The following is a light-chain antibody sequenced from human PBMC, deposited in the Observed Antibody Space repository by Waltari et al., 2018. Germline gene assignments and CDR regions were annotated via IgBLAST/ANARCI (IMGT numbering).Light chain of an antibody. J-gene: IGLJ3*02. Sequence: SYELTQPPSVSVSPGQTASITCSGDKLGDKYACWYQQKPGQSPVLVIYQDSKRPSGIPDRFSGSNSGNTATLTISGAQAGDEAAYFCQVWDSSGALFGGGTKLTVL. CDR3: QVWDSSGAL. CDR1: KLGDKY. V-gene: IGLV3-1*01. CDR2: QDS.